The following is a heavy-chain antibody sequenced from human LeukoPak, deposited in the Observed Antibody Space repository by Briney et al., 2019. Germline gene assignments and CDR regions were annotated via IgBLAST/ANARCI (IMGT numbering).Heavy chain of an antibody. CDR2: INPDSGVT. J-gene: IGHJ4*02. Sequence: GASVRVSCKASGYNFNAYNIHWLRQAPGQGLEWMGWINPDSGVTDFAQKFQGRVTLTRDTSISTVYVELTWLRSDDTAVYYCARGKQWLPLWGQGTLVTVSP. CDR3: ARGKQWLPL. CDR1: GYNFNAYN. D-gene: IGHD6-19*01. V-gene: IGHV1-2*02.